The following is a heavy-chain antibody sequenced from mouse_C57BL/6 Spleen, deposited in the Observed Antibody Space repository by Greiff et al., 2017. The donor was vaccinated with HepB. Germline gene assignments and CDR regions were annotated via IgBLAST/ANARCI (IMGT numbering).Heavy chain of an antibody. J-gene: IGHJ2*01. D-gene: IGHD2-2*01. CDR3: ARRAFYYYGYDEDY. V-gene: IGHV1-55*01. CDR2: IYPGSGST. CDR1: GYTCTSYW. Sequence: VQLQQSGAELVKPGASVKMSCKASGYTCTSYWITWVKQRPGQGLEWIGDIYPGSGSTNYNEKFKSKATLTVDTSSSTAYMQLSSLTSEDSAVYYCARRAFYYYGYDEDYWGQGTTLTVSS.